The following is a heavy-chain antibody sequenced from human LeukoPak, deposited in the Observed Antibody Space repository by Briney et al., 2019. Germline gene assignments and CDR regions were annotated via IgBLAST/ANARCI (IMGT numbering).Heavy chain of an antibody. J-gene: IGHJ4*02. V-gene: IGHV3-7*01. CDR3: ARDRDGSGWVELDY. Sequence: GGSLRLSCAASGFTFSNYWMSWVRQAPGKGREWVASIKQDGSDKYYVGSVRGRFTISRDNVEYSLYLQMNSLRAEDTAVYYCARDRDGSGWVELDYWGQGTLVTVSS. CDR2: IKQDGSDK. D-gene: IGHD6-19*01. CDR1: GFTFSNYW.